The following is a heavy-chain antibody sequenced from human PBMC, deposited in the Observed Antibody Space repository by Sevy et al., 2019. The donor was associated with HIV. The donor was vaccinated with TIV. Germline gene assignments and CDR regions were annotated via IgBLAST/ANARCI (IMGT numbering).Heavy chain of an antibody. D-gene: IGHD3-10*01. CDR2: IYPGDSDP. CDR1: GYSFTSYW. V-gene: IGHV5-51*01. Sequence: GESLKISCKGSGYSFTSYWIGWVRQMPGKGLEWMGIIYPGDSDPRYSRSFEGQVIISADKSISTAYLQWSSLKAADTAMYYCARLSGNNYNREIDYWGQGTLVTVSS. J-gene: IGHJ4*02. CDR3: ARLSGNNYNREIDY.